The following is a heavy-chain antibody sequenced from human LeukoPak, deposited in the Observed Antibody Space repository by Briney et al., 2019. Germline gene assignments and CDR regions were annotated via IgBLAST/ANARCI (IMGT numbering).Heavy chain of an antibody. J-gene: IGHJ4*02. CDR2: ISPSGDTA. D-gene: IGHD1-26*01. CDR1: GFTFSSSA. V-gene: IGHV3-23*01. Sequence: GEPLRLSCGASGFTFSSSAMSWVRQAPGKGLEWVSRISPSGDTAYYASSVKGRFTISRDNSKNTLYLQMNSLRAEDTAVYYCAKREAPYFFDYWGQGTLVTVSS. CDR3: AKREAPYFFDY.